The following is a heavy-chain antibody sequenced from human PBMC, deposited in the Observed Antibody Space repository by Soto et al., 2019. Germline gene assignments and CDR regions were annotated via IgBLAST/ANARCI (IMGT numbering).Heavy chain of an antibody. J-gene: IGHJ3*02. Sequence: GGSLRLSCAASGFTFSSYDMHWVRQATGKGLEWVSAIGTAGDPYYPGSVKGRFTISRENAKNSLYLQMNSLRAGDTAVYFWARGARGGSSSVAFDIWGQGTMVTVSS. CDR3: ARGARGGSSSVAFDI. CDR1: GFTFSSYD. V-gene: IGHV3-13*05. D-gene: IGHD6-6*01. CDR2: IGTAGDP.